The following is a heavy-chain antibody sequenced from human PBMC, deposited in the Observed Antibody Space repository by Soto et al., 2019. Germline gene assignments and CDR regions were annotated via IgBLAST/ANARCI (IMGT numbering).Heavy chain of an antibody. CDR3: ARVVWILRTFDY. D-gene: IGHD5-12*01. J-gene: IGHJ4*02. CDR2: IYSEGNT. CDR1: GFTVSSSY. V-gene: IGHV3-53*01. Sequence: EVQLVASGGGLIQPGGSLRLSCAASGFTVSSSYMSWVRQAPGKGLEWVSIIYSEGNTDSADSVKGRFTISRDNSKNTLYLQMNSLRSEDTAVYYCARVVWILRTFDYWGQGTLVTVSS.